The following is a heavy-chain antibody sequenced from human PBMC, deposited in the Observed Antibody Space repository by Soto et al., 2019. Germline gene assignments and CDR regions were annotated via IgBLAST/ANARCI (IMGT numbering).Heavy chain of an antibody. J-gene: IGHJ4*02. CDR2: IYPSDSDT. Sequence: PGESLKISCRGSGYNFAGYWIAWVRQMPGKGLELMGIIYPSDSDTRYRPSFQGQVTISADKSISSAYLQWSSLRASDTAMYYCARGGVSTRTFDYWGQGTPVTVSS. D-gene: IGHD3-3*01. V-gene: IGHV5-51*01. CDR3: ARGGVSTRTFDY. CDR1: GYNFAGYW.